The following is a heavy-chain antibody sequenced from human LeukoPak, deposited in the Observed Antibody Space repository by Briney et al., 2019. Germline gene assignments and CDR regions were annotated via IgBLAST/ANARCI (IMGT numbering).Heavy chain of an antibody. J-gene: IGHJ4*02. D-gene: IGHD6-19*01. Sequence: ASVKVSCKASGYTFTSYYMHWVRQAPGQGLEWMGIINPSGGSTSYAQKFQGRVTMTRDTSTSTVYMELSSLRSEDTAVYYCARDSVAGTTQYYFDDWGQGTLVTVSS. CDR1: GYTFTSYY. V-gene: IGHV1-46*01. CDR3: ARDSVAGTTQYYFDD. CDR2: INPSGGST.